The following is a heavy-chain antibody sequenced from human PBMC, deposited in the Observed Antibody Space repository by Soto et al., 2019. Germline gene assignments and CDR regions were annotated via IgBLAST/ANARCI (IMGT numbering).Heavy chain of an antibody. V-gene: IGHV3-23*01. CDR3: AKEDDYGDYEHDAFDM. J-gene: IGHJ3*02. D-gene: IGHD4-17*01. Sequence: GGSLRLSCATSGFIFSTYAMSWVRQAPGKGLEWVSTISANGGDTYYGDSVKGRFTISRDGYRNTVHLQVNSLRAEDTAVYYCAKEDDYGDYEHDAFDMWGPGTLVTVSS. CDR1: GFIFSTYA. CDR2: ISANGGDT.